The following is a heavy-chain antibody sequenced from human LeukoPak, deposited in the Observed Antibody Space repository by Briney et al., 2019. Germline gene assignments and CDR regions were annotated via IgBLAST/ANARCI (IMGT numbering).Heavy chain of an antibody. J-gene: IGHJ4*02. Sequence: SETLSLTCTVSDGSISSSIYYWGWIRQPPGKGLEWIGTLSYSGGAYYNPSLKSRVTISGDTSKTPISLNLNSVTAADTAVYYCARLQTGTVLVNWGQGILVTV. CDR1: DGSISSSIYY. CDR3: ARLQTGTVLVN. D-gene: IGHD1-7*01. V-gene: IGHV4-39*07. CDR2: LSYSGGA.